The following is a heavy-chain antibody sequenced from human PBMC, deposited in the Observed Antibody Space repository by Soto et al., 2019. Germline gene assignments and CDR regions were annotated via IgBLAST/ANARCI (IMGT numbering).Heavy chain of an antibody. V-gene: IGHV3-53*01. CDR3: ASGSYSSGYSDY. CDR2: IYSGGST. D-gene: IGHD3-22*01. J-gene: IGHJ4*02. CDR1: GFTVSSNY. Sequence: EVQLVESGGVLIQPGGSLRLSCAASGFTVSSNYMSWVRQAPGKGLEWVSLIYSGGSTYYADAVKDRFTISRDNSKNTFYLQMNSLIAEDTAVYYCASGSYSSGYSDYWGQGTLVTVSS.